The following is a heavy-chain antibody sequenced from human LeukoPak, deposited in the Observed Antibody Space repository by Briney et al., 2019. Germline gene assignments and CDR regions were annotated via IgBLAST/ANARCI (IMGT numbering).Heavy chain of an antibody. D-gene: IGHD3-22*01. J-gene: IGHJ4*02. CDR2: INPNSGAT. CDR3: ARVPYYYDSSGYSIPPAIFDY. CDR1: GYSFLSYG. V-gene: IGHV1-2*02. Sequence: GASVKVSCKASGYSFLSYGISWVRQAPGQGLEWMGWINPNSGATNYAQKFQGRVTMTRDTSISTAYMELHRLRSDDTAVYYCARVPYYYDSSGYSIPPAIFDYWGQGTLVTVSS.